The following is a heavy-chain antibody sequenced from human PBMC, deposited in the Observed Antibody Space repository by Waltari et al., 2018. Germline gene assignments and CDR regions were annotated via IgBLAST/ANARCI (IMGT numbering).Heavy chain of an antibody. CDR2: RIPICGTA. CDR3: ASRGGPYDYVWGNY. Sequence: QVQLVQSGAEVKKPGSSVKVSCKASGGTFSSYAISWVRQAPGQGLEWMGGRIPICGTANYAQKFQGRVTITADESTSTAYRELSSLRSEDTAVYYCASRGGPYDYVWGNYWGQGTLVIVSS. J-gene: IGHJ4*02. D-gene: IGHD3-16*01. V-gene: IGHV1-69*01. CDR1: GGTFSSYA.